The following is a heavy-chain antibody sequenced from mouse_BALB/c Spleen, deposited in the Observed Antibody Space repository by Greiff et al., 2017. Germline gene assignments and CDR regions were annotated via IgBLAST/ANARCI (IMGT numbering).Heavy chain of an antibody. CDR2: ISSGGGST. Sequence: EVKVVESGGGLVKPGGSLKLSCAASGFAFSSYDMSWVRQTPEKRLEWVAYISSGGGSTYYPDTVKGRFTISRDNAKNTLYLQMSSLKSEDTAMYYCARREGDYWGQGTSVTVSS. CDR1: GFAFSSYD. J-gene: IGHJ4*01. V-gene: IGHV5-12-1*01. CDR3: ARREGDY.